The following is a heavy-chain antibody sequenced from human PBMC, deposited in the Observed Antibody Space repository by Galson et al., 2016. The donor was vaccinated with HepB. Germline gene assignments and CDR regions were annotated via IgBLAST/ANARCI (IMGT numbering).Heavy chain of an antibody. Sequence: SLRLSCAASGFNFSNYIIHWVRQTPGKGLEWVAVISYHGNSQYYADSVEGRFIISRDNSNNTLYLQMNSVRTEDTAIYYCARGWFGYWGQGILVTVSS. V-gene: IGHV3-30-3*01. D-gene: IGHD2-15*01. CDR2: ISYHGNSQ. CDR3: ARGWFGY. CDR1: GFNFSNYI. J-gene: IGHJ4*02.